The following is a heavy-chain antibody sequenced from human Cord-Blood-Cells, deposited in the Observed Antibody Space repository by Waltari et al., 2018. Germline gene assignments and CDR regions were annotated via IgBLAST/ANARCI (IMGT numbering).Heavy chain of an antibody. V-gene: IGHV3-74*01. Sequence: EVQLVESGGGLVQPGGSLRLSCAAYGFTFSSYWMHWVRQAPGKGLVWFSRINRDGSSTSYADSVKGRFTISRDNAKNTLYLQMNSLRAEDTAVYYCARVHSSSWYYFDYWGQGTLVTVSS. CDR1: GFTFSSYW. CDR2: INRDGSST. D-gene: IGHD6-13*01. J-gene: IGHJ4*02. CDR3: ARVHSSSWYYFDY.